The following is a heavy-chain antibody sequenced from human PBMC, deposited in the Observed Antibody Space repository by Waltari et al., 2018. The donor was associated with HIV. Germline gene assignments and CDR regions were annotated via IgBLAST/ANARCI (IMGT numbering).Heavy chain of an antibody. CDR3: TTLWYSYDSTDY. V-gene: IGHV3-15*01. CDR2: IKSGAEGGTT. J-gene: IGHJ4*02. D-gene: IGHD3-22*01. Sequence: EVQLVESGGGLVKPGGSLRLSCVASGITLRNAWMSWVAPAPGKGLEWVGRIKSGAEGGTTDYAAAVKGRFTISRDDSKHTLYLQMDSLKTEDTAVYYCTTLWYSYDSTDYWGQGTLVTVSS. CDR1: GITLRNAW.